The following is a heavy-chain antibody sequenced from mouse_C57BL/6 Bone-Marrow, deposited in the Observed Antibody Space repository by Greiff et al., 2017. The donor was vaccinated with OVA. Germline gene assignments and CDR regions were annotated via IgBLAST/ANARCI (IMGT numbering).Heavy chain of an antibody. CDR2: IYPRDGST. CDR1: GYTFTDHT. D-gene: IGHD2-4*01. J-gene: IGHJ2*01. Sequence: QVQLKQSDAELVKPGASVKISCKVSGYTFTDHTIHWMKQRPEQGLEWIGYIYPRDGSTKYNEKFKGKATFTADKSSSTAYMQLNSLTSEDSAVYFGAGYDYDGWDYFDYWGQGTTLTVSS. V-gene: IGHV1-78*01. CDR3: AGYDYDGWDYFDY.